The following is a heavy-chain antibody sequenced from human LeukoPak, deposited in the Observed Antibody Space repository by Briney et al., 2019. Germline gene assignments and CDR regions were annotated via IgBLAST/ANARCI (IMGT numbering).Heavy chain of an antibody. CDR3: ARLSLDNWFDP. J-gene: IGHJ5*02. CDR2: IYHSGST. CDR1: GGSISSGGYS. V-gene: IGHV4-30-2*02. D-gene: IGHD3-16*02. Sequence: SQTLSLTCAVSGGSISSGGYSWSWIRQPPGKGLEWIGYIYHSGSTYYNPSLKSRVTISVDRSKNQFSLKLSSVTAADTAIYYCARLSLDNWFDPWGQGTLVTVSS.